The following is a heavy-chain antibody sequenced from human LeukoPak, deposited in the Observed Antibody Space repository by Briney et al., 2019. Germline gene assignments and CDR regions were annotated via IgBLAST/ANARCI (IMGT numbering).Heavy chain of an antibody. CDR1: GGTFSSYA. Sequence: SVKVSCKASGGTFSSYAISWVRQAPGQGLEWMGGIIPIFGTANYAQKFQGRVTITADESTSTAYMELSSLRSEDTAGYYWACRLTSTMVRGVIIFFPHYYYGMDVWGQGTTVTVSS. CDR3: ACRLTSTMVRGVIIFFPHYYYGMDV. CDR2: IIPIFGTA. V-gene: IGHV1-69*13. D-gene: IGHD3-10*01. J-gene: IGHJ6*02.